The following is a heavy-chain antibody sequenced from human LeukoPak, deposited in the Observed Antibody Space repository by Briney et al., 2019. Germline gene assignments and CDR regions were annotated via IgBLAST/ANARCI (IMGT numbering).Heavy chain of an antibody. Sequence: GESLKISCEGFGNRFTSYWIAWVRQPPGKGLEWMGIIHVGDSETRYSPTFQGRVTFSADKSTATALLQWTSLKASDTAMYYCARLAYKDFWSRPHDGFDAWGQGTMVTVSS. V-gene: IGHV5-51*01. CDR3: ARLAYKDFWSRPHDGFDA. D-gene: IGHD3-3*01. J-gene: IGHJ3*01. CDR1: GNRFTSYW. CDR2: IHVGDSET.